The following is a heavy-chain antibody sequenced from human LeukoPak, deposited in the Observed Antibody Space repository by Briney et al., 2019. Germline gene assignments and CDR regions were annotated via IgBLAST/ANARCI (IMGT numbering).Heavy chain of an antibody. CDR3: ARGTDTAMVTLAV. CDR1: TSR. J-gene: IGHJ6*04. Sequence: GASVKVSCKATSRISWVRQAPGQGLERMGWINPNSGGTNYAQKFQGRVTMTRDTSISTAYMELSRLRSDDTAVYYCARGTDTAMVTLAVWGKGTTVTVSS. V-gene: IGHV1-2*02. D-gene: IGHD5-18*01. CDR2: INPNSGGT.